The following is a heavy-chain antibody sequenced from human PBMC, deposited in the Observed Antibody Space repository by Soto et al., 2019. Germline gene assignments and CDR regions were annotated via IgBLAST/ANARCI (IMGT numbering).Heavy chain of an antibody. CDR1: GFIFSDYA. V-gene: IGHV3-30-3*01. D-gene: IGHD6-13*01. CDR2: ISHNGARK. Sequence: QVHLVESGGGVVQPGRSLRLSCAASGFIFSDYAIHWVRQAPGKGLECVAVISHNGARKHHADSVKGRFTISRDNSINTVYLQMNSHRLDDTATYYCARGADSSSWDGGWIDPWGQGILGTVSS. CDR3: ARGADSSSWDGGWIDP. J-gene: IGHJ5*02.